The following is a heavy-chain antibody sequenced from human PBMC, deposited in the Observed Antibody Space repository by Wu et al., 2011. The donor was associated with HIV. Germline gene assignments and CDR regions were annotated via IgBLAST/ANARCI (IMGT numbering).Heavy chain of an antibody. D-gene: IGHD3-10*01. Sequence: QVQLVQSGAEVKKPGASVKVSCKAYGYTFTNYDFNWVRQASGQGLEWMGWMNPNSGNAGYAQKFQGRVTMTKGASIGTAYMELSSLTSEDTAVYYCTIGRGSRPRFDPWGQGTLVTVSS. J-gene: IGHJ5*02. CDR1: GYTFTNYD. V-gene: IGHV1-8*02. CDR2: MNPNSGNA. CDR3: TIGRGSRPRFDP.